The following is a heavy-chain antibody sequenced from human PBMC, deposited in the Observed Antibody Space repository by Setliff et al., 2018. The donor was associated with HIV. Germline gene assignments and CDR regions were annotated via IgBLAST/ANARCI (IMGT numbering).Heavy chain of an antibody. CDR2: ISAYNGNT. CDR1: GYTFINYG. Sequence: ASVKVSCKASGYTFINYGISWVRQAPGQGLEWMGWISAYNGNTNYAQQLQGRVTMTTDTSTSTAYMELRSLRSDDTAVYYCARRGVPQQIDLDSWGHGTLVTVSS. CDR3: ARRGVPQQIDLDS. D-gene: IGHD3-10*01. V-gene: IGHV1-18*01. J-gene: IGHJ5*01.